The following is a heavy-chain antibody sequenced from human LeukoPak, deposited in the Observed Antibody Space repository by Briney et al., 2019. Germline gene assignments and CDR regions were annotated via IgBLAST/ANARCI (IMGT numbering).Heavy chain of an antibody. CDR1: GGSISSYY. CDR2: IYYSGST. D-gene: IGHD3-22*01. Sequence: SETLSLTCTVSGGSISSYYWSWIRQPPGKGLEWIGYIYYSGSTNYNPSLKSRVTISVDTSKNQFSLKLSSVTAADTAVYYCARAGFTYDSSGYYADWFDPWGQGTLVTVSS. J-gene: IGHJ5*02. CDR3: ARAGFTYDSSGYYADWFDP. V-gene: IGHV4-59*01.